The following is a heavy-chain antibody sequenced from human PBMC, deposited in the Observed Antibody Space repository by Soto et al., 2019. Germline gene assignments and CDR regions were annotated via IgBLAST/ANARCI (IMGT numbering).Heavy chain of an antibody. D-gene: IGHD5-18*01. CDR3: TTPWPPINVDTAMVTRPYYYYYGMDV. CDR1: GFTFSNAG. CDR2: IKSKTDGGTT. J-gene: IGHJ6*02. Sequence: PGGSLRLSCTASGFTFSNAGMNWVRQAPGKGLEWVGCIKSKTDGGTTDYAAPVKGRFTISRDDSKNTLYLQMNSLKTEDTAVYYCTTPWPPINVDTAMVTRPYYYYYGMDVWGQGTTVTVSS. V-gene: IGHV3-15*07.